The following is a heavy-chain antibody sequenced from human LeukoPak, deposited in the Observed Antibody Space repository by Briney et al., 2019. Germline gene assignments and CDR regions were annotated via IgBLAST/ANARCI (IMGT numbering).Heavy chain of an antibody. J-gene: IGHJ3*02. V-gene: IGHV4-59*08. D-gene: IGHD6-13*01. Sequence: KPSETLSLTCTVSGGSISSYYWSWIRQPPGKGLEWIGYIYYSGSTNYNPSLKSRVTISVDTSKNQFSLKLSSVTAADTAVYYCARQRQQLAEPGAFDIWGQGTMVTVSS. CDR1: GGSISSYY. CDR3: ARQRQQLAEPGAFDI. CDR2: IYYSGST.